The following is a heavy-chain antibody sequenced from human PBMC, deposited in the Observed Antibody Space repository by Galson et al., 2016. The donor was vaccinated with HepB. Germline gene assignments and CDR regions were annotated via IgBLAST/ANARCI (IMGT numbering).Heavy chain of an antibody. D-gene: IGHD3-22*01. Sequence: SVKVSCKASGYTFTRYYIHWVRQAPGQGLEWMGVINPSGGSTKDAQKFQGRVTMTRDQSTSTVYMELSSLRSEDTAVYFCARGGYYDSSGSLRYWGQGTLVTVSS. CDR3: ARGGYYDSSGSLRY. J-gene: IGHJ4*02. V-gene: IGHV1-46*01. CDR1: GYTFTRYY. CDR2: INPSGGST.